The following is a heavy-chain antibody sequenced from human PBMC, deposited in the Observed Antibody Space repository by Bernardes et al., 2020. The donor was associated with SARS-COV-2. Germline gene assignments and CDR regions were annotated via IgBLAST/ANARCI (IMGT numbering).Heavy chain of an antibody. CDR2: IKQDGSEK. CDR3: ARDGAGFRWGGSYGMDV. D-gene: IGHD6-19*01. V-gene: IGHV3-7*01. CDR1: GFTFSSYW. J-gene: IGHJ6*02. Sequence: GGSLRLSCAASGFTFSSYWMSWVRQAPGKGLEWVANIKQDGSEKYYVDSVKGRFTISRDNAKNSLYLQMNSLRAEDTAVYYCARDGAGFRWGGSYGMDVWGQGTTVTVSS.